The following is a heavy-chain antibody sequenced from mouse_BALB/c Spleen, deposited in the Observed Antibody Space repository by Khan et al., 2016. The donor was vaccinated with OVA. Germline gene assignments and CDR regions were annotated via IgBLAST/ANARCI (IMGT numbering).Heavy chain of an antibody. Sequence: EVELVESGGGVVKPGGSLKLSCSASGFTFSSFAMSWVRQTPEKRLEWVATISSGGHYTFYPDSVKGRFTISRDNARNTLYLQMSSLRSEDTAMYYCARNLVDYYGMDYWGQGTSVTVSS. J-gene: IGHJ4*01. CDR2: ISSGGHYT. CDR3: ARNLVDYYGMDY. V-gene: IGHV5-9-3*01. D-gene: IGHD2-2*01. CDR1: GFTFSSFA.